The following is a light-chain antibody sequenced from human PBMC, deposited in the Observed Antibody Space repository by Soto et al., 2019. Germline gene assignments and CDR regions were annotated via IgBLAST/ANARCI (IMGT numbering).Light chain of an antibody. CDR3: QSYDRSRSGSV. V-gene: IGLV1-40*01. CDR1: SSNIGAGYD. CDR2: GNS. Sequence: QSVLTQPPSVSGAPGQRVTISCTGSSSNIGAGYDVHWYQQVPGTAPKLLIHGNSNRPSGVPDRFSGSKSGTSASLAITGLQAEDEADYYCQSYDRSRSGSVFGGGTQLTVL. J-gene: IGLJ2*01.